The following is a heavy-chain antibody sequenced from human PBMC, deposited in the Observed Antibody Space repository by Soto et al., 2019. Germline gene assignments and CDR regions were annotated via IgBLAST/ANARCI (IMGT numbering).Heavy chain of an antibody. V-gene: IGHV4-59*01. CDR3: ARGYCSWSEGYYYYHYWSDG. CDR1: GGSISSYY. D-gene: IGHD6-6*01. CDR2: IYYSGST. Sequence: PSETLSLTCAVSGGSISSYYWSWIRQPPGKGLEWIGYIYYSGSTNYNPSLKSRVTISVDTSKDQFSLKLSSVTAADTAVYYCARGYCSWSEGYYYYHYWSDGWCPGTTGAGSS. J-gene: IGHJ6*02.